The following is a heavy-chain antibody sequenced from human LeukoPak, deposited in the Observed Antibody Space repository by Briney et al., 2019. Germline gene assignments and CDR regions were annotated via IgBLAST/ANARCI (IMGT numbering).Heavy chain of an antibody. V-gene: IGHV4-59*01. D-gene: IGHD3-22*01. J-gene: IGHJ3*02. CDR3: TKENGRLCNYYYDSSGYSGAIDI. CDR2: IYYSGST. Sequence: SETLSLTCAVSGCTFSSYYWSWIRQPPGKGLEWIGYIYYSGSTNYNPSLKSRVTISVDTSKIQFSLKLSSVTAADTAVFYLTKENGRLCNYYYDSSGYSGAIDIWGQGTMVTVSS. CDR1: GCTFSSYY.